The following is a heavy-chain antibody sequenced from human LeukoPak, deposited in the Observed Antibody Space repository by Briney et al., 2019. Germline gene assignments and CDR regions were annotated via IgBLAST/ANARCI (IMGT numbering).Heavy chain of an antibody. Sequence: GGSLRLSCAASGFTFSSYAMSWVRQASGKGLEWVSDVSISGAGTYYADSVKGRFTVSRDNSKNTLYLQVNSLRAEDTAVYYCAKGGSGWPRYYFDLWGQGTLVTVSS. V-gene: IGHV3-23*01. J-gene: IGHJ4*02. CDR3: AKGGSGWPRYYFDL. CDR2: VSISGAGT. CDR1: GFTFSSYA. D-gene: IGHD6-19*01.